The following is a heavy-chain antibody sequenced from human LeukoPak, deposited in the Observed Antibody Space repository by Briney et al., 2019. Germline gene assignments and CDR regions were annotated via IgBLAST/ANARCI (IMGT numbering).Heavy chain of an antibody. V-gene: IGHV3-23*01. CDR2: ISHSGAT. CDR3: ARRSHAAPAGYSPFFDY. Sequence: PGGSLRLSCTGSGCTFSSYTINWVRQSPGKGMEWASTISHSGATYYADSVEGRFTISRDNSKNTVFLQMNSLRAEDTALYFCARRSHAAPAGYSPFFDYWGQGTLVTVSS. CDR1: GCTFSSYT. J-gene: IGHJ4*02. D-gene: IGHD6-25*01.